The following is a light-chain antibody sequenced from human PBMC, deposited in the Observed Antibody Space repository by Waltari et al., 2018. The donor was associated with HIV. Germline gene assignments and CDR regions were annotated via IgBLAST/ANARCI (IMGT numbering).Light chain of an antibody. V-gene: IGLV2-14*01. J-gene: IGLJ3*02. CDR1: NSNIGAYDY. CDR3: SSYAATTTIV. CDR2: EVT. Sequence: QSVLTQPASVSGSPGPSITISCTGTNSNIGAYDYVSWYQQHPGKAPKLLIYEVTIRSPGISYRFSGSKSGNTASMTISGLQAEDEAHYYCSSYAATTTIVFGGGTRLTVL.